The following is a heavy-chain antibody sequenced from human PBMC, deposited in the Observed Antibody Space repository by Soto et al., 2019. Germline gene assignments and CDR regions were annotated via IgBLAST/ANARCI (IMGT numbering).Heavy chain of an antibody. V-gene: IGHV4-61*01. CDR1: GGSVSSGSYY. CDR3: ASRSTTFYYYYGMDV. Sequence: SETLSLTCTVSGGSVSSGSYYWSWIRQPPGKGLEWIGYIYYSGSTNYNPSLKSRVTISVDTSKNQFSLKLSSVTAADTAVYYCASRSTTFYYYYGMDVWGQGTTVTVSS. CDR2: IYYSGST. J-gene: IGHJ6*02. D-gene: IGHD1-26*01.